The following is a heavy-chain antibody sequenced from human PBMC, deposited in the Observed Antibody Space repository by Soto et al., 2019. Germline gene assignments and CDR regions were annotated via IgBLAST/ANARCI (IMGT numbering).Heavy chain of an antibody. J-gene: IGHJ5*01. CDR3: ARGRPAIATRWFDS. V-gene: IGHV4-34*01. Sequence: SETLSLTCAVFGGSFSDSYWSWIRQSPGKGLEWIGEISNSGRTYYNPSLKSRVAISGDTSKNQFSLEVRSVAAADTGTYYCARGRPAIATRWFDSWGQGILVTVYS. CDR2: ISNSGRT. CDR1: GGSFSDSY. D-gene: IGHD1-1*01.